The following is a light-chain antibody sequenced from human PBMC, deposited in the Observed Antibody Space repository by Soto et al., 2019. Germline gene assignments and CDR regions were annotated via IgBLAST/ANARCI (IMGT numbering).Light chain of an antibody. V-gene: IGKV3-15*01. CDR3: HQYNNWPLYT. Sequence: EIVMTQSPATLSVSPGERATLSCRASQSISRNLAWYQQRPGRAPRLLIYDASTRATDIPARFSGSRSGTEFTLTISSLQSEDFAVYYCHQYNNWPLYTFGQGTKLEIK. CDR2: DAS. J-gene: IGKJ2*01. CDR1: QSISRN.